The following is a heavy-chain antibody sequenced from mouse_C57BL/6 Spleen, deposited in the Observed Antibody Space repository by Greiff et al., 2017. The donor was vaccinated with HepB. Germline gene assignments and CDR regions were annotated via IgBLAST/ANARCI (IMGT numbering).Heavy chain of an antibody. CDR2: IDPSDSYT. Sequence: QVQLQQPGAELVRPGTSVKLSCKASGYTFTSYWMHWVKQRPGQGLEWIGVIDPSDSYTNYNQKFKGKATLTVDTSSSTAYMQLSSLTSEDSAVYYCARNGGLRDYAMDYWGQGTSVTVSS. J-gene: IGHJ4*01. CDR1: GYTFTSYW. CDR3: ARNGGLRDYAMDY. D-gene: IGHD2-4*01. V-gene: IGHV1-59*01.